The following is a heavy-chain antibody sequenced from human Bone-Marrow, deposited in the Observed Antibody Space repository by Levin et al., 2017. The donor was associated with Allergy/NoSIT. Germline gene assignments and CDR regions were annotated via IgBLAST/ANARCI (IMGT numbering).Heavy chain of an antibody. V-gene: IGHV3-21*01. D-gene: IGHD6-19*01. Sequence: GGSLRLSCAASGFTFIHYAMSWVRQAPGKGLEWVSSISGNSNFIYYADSVKGRFTVSRDNAKSSLYLQMNSLRADDTAVYYCASRIGWGHWGPGALVTVSS. CDR3: ASRIGWGH. J-gene: IGHJ4*02. CDR1: GFTFIHYA. CDR2: ISGNSNFI.